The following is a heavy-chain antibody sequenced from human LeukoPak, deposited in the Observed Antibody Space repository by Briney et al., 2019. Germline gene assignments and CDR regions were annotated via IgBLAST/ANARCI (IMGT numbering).Heavy chain of an antibody. V-gene: IGHV3-9*03. CDR3: AKGRSYSYTAHPFDY. CDR1: GFTFDDYA. J-gene: IGHJ4*02. D-gene: IGHD1-26*01. CDR2: ISWNSGSI. Sequence: GGSLRLSCAASGFTFDDYAMHWVRQAPGKGLEWVSGISWNSGSIVYVDSVKGGFTISRDSATSSLYLQMNSLRAEDMAVYYCAKGRSYSYTAHPFDYWGQGTLVTVSS.